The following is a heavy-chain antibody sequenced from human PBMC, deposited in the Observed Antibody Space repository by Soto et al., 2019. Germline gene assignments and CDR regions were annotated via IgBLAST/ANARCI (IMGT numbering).Heavy chain of an antibody. Sequence: SETLSLTCTVSGGSISSYYWSWIRQPPGKGLEWIGYIYYRRSTNYNPSLKSRVTISVDTSKNQFSLKMSSVTAADTAVYYCARLATRYYFDYWGQGTLVTVS. V-gene: IGHV4-59*01. J-gene: IGHJ4*02. CDR3: ARLATRYYFDY. CDR1: GGSISSYY. D-gene: IGHD1-1*01. CDR2: IYYRRST.